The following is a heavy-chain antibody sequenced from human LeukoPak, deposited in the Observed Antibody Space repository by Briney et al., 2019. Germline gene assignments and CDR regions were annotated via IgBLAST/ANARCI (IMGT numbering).Heavy chain of an antibody. D-gene: IGHD3-3*01. CDR1: GFTFSSYW. CDR2: IKQDGSEK. CDR3: ARDARYDFWSGYYSEELDY. J-gene: IGHJ4*02. Sequence: GGSLRLSCAASGFTFSSYWMSWVRQAPGKGLEWAANIKQDGSEKYYVDSVKGRFTISRDNAKNSLYLQMNSLRAEDTAVYYCARDARYDFWSGYYSEELDYWGQGTLVTVSS. V-gene: IGHV3-7*01.